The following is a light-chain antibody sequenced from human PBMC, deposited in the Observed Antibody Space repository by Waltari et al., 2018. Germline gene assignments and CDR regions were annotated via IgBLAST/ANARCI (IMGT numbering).Light chain of an antibody. Sequence: EIVLTQSPGTLSLSPGERATLPCRASQSVDTSYLAWYQQNSGQAPRCLIYGASKRATGSPDRFSGSGSGTDFTLTISRLEPEDFAIYYCQQYASSPYTFGQGTKLEI. CDR2: GAS. V-gene: IGKV3-20*01. CDR1: QSVDTSY. J-gene: IGKJ2*01. CDR3: QQYASSPYT.